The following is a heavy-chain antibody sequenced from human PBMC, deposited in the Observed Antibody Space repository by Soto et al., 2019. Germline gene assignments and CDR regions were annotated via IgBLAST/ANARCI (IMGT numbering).Heavy chain of an antibody. V-gene: IGHV1-69*02. D-gene: IGHD1-26*01. CDR1: GGTFSSYT. CDR3: VRGASLNFDY. Sequence: SVKVSCKASGGTFSSYTISWVRQAPGQGLEWMGRIIPILGIANYAQKFQGRVTITADKSTSTAYMELSSLRAEDTAFYYCVRGASLNFDYWGQGTLVTVSS. CDR2: IIPILGIA. J-gene: IGHJ4*02.